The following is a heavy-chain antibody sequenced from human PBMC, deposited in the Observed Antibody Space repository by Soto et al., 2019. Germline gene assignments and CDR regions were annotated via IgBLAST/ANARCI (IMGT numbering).Heavy chain of an antibody. D-gene: IGHD1-1*01. J-gene: IGHJ6*02. V-gene: IGHV1-69*12. Sequence: QVQLVQSGAEVKKPGSSVKVSCKASGGTFSTSAISWVRQAPGHGLEWVGGIMPVFPTPDYAQKFQGRVTITAHESRSTAYLELTSLRTDDTAVYYCARDKDRLQLGGNYYYLLDVWGQGTAITVSS. CDR3: ARDKDRLQLGGNYYYLLDV. CDR1: GGTFSTSA. CDR2: IMPVFPTP.